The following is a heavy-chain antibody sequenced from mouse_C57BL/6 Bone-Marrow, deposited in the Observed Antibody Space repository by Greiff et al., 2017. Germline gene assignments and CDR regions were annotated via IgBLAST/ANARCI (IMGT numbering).Heavy chain of an antibody. CDR1: GFTFSSYA. CDR2: ISDGGSYT. J-gene: IGHJ4*01. Sequence: DVKLVESGGGLVKPGGSLKLSCAASGFTFSSYAMSWVRQTPEKRLEWVATISDGGSYTYYPDNVQGRFTISRDTATNNLYLQLSHLKSEDTAMYYCARDNYYSQEDYYAMDYWGQGTSVTVSS. D-gene: IGHD2-12*01. V-gene: IGHV5-4*01. CDR3: ARDNYYSQEDYYAMDY.